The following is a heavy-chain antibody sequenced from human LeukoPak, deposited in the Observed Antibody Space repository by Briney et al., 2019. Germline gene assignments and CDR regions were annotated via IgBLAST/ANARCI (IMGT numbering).Heavy chain of an antibody. CDR3: ARVVYSGYDNWFDP. CDR2: IYTSGST. CDR1: GGSISSYY. V-gene: IGHV4-4*07. Sequence: SETLSLTCTVYGGSISSYYWSWIRQPAGKGLEWIGRIYTSGSTNYHPSLKSRVTMSVNTSKNQFSLKLSSVTAADTAVYYCARVVYSGYDNWFDPWGQGTLVTVSS. J-gene: IGHJ5*02. D-gene: IGHD5-12*01.